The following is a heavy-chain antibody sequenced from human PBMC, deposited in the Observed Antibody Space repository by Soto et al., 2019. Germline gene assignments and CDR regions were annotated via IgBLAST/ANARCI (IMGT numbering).Heavy chain of an antibody. CDR2: ISSSGDII. V-gene: IGHV3-11*01. D-gene: IGHD2-2*01. Sequence: PGGSLRLSCAASGFTFSDYYMSWIRQAPGKGLEWVSYISSSGDIIDYADSVKGRLTISRDNAKKALYLQMNSLRAEDTAVYYCARERAYCISTSCYYYYGMDVWGQGTTVTVSS. CDR3: ARERAYCISTSCYYYYGMDV. J-gene: IGHJ6*02. CDR1: GFTFSDYY.